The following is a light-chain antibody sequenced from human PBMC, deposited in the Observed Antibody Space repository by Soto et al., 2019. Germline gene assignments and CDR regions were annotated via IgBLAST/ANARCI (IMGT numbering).Light chain of an antibody. CDR1: QSVSSN. Sequence: EIVMTQSPATLSVSPGERATLSCRASQSVSSNLAWYQQKPGQAPRLHIHGASTRATGIPARFSGSGSGTEFTLTISSLQSEDFAVYYCQQYNNWPPWTFGQGTKVDI. V-gene: IGKV3-15*01. CDR3: QQYNNWPPWT. CDR2: GAS. J-gene: IGKJ1*01.